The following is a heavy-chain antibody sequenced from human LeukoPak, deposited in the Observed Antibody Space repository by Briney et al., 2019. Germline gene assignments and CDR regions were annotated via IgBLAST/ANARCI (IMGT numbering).Heavy chain of an antibody. CDR3: AREMAVPRVPRTFDY. CDR1: GFTLSSNW. CDR2: IRYDGSNK. D-gene: IGHD2-2*01. J-gene: IGHJ4*02. V-gene: IGHV3-30*02. Sequence: GGSLRLSCAVSGFTLSSNWMHWVRQAPGKGLEWVAFIRYDGSNKYYADSVKGRFTISRDNAKNSLYLQMNSLRAEDTAVYYCAREMAVPRVPRTFDYWGQGTLVTVSS.